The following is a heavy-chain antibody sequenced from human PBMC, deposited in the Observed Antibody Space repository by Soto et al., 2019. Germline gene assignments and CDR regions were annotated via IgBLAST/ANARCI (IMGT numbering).Heavy chain of an antibody. V-gene: IGHV1-46*01. J-gene: IGHJ6*02. CDR1: GYTFTSHW. Sequence: GASVKVSCKASGYTFTSHWIHWVRQAPGQGPEWMGIINPRGGSTTYAQNFQDRVTMTRDTSSSTVYMELSSLRSEDTAVYYCARGGGFSPYYYNLDVWGQGTTVTVSS. CDR2: INPRGGST. D-gene: IGHD2-15*01. CDR3: ARGGGFSPYYYNLDV.